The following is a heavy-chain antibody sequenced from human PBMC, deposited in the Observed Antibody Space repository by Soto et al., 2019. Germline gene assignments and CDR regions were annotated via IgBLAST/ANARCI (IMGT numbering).Heavy chain of an antibody. V-gene: IGHV3-23*01. CDR2: ISGSGGST. CDR1: GFTFSSYA. D-gene: IGHD6-6*01. J-gene: IGHJ5*02. CDR3: AKAGERTIAARPGWFDP. Sequence: EVQLLESGGGLVQPGGSLRLSCAASGFTFSSYAMSWVRQAPGKGLEWVSAISGSGGSTYYADSVKGRFTISRDNSKNTLDLQMNSLRAEDTAVYYCAKAGERTIAARPGWFDPWGQGTLVTVSS.